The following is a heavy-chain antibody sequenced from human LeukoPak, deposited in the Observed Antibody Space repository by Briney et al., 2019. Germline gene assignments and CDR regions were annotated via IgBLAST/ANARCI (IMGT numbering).Heavy chain of an antibody. CDR2: IYSGGSI. V-gene: IGHV3-53*01. CDR1: GFSVSYNY. CDR3: ARLGEGRNCDLLYSYYYYMDV. Sequence: GGSLRLSCAASGFSVSYNYMSWVRQAPGKGLEWVSIIYSGGSIYYADSVKGRFTISRDNSKNTLYLQMNSLRAEDTAVYYCARLGEGRNCDLLYSYYYYMDVWGKGTTVTVSS. J-gene: IGHJ6*03. D-gene: IGHD3-16*01.